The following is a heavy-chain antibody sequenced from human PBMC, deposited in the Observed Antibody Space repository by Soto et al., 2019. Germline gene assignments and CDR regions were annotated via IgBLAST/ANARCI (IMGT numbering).Heavy chain of an antibody. J-gene: IGHJ1*01. Sequence: EVQLMESGGGLLQPGGSLRLSCAASGFTFSSYNMNWVRQAPGKGLEWVSHISSSSSTIYYAGSVKGRFTISRDNAKNSLDLHMNSLRAEDTAVYYCARAGSYGDYVRYWGQGTLVIVSS. D-gene: IGHD4-17*01. CDR3: ARAGSYGDYVRY. CDR2: ISSSSSTI. CDR1: GFTFSSYN. V-gene: IGHV3-48*01.